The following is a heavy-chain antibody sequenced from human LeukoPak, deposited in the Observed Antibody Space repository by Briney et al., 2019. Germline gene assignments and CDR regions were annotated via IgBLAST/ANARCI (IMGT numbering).Heavy chain of an antibody. CDR3: AATGIAVAGPQNWFDP. CDR1: GGSFSGYY. CDR2: INHSGST. J-gene: IGHJ5*02. D-gene: IGHD6-19*01. Sequence: KTSETLSLTCAVYGGSFSGYYWSWIRQPPGKGLEWIGEINHSGSTNYNPSLQSRVTISVDTSKNQFSLKLSSVTAADTAVYYCAATGIAVAGPQNWFDPWGQGTLVTVSS. V-gene: IGHV4-34*01.